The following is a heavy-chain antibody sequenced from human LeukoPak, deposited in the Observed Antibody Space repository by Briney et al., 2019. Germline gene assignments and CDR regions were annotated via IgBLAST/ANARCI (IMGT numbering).Heavy chain of an antibody. D-gene: IGHD3-10*01. J-gene: IGHJ6*03. Sequence: GGSLRLSCAASGFTLSSYAVSWVRQAPGKGLEWVSSISASGGSTNYADSVKGRFTISRDNSKNTVYLQMNSLRAEDTAVYYCAKVMKGSERLTMVRGVIIKTAGLYYMDVWGKGTTVTVSS. V-gene: IGHV3-23*01. CDR2: ISASGGST. CDR3: AKVMKGSERLTMVRGVIIKTAGLYYMDV. CDR1: GFTLSSYA.